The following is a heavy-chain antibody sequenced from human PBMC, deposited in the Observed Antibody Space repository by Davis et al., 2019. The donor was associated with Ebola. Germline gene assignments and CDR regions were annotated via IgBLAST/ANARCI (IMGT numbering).Heavy chain of an antibody. J-gene: IGHJ4*02. CDR2: ISVGGGST. Sequence: GESLKISCAASGFTFSSFALSWVRQAPGKGLEWVSGISVGGGSTYYADSVKGRFTISRDNSKNTVYLQMSSLRDDDTAVYYCARDKFGGFGTSLDYWGQGALVTVSS. D-gene: IGHD3-10*01. V-gene: IGHV3-23*01. CDR3: ARDKFGGFGTSLDY. CDR1: GFTFSSFA.